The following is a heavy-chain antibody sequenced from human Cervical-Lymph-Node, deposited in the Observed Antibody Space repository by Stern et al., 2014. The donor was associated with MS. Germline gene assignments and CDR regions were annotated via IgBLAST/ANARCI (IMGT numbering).Heavy chain of an antibody. Sequence: EVQLVESGAEVKKPGESLKISCKGSGYTFTNNWIAWVRQMPGKGLEWMGIIYPDDSDIRYSPSLQGQVTISADKSISTAYLPGGGLRAADSAVYYCARPPPRRKWDDPNYGMDVWGQGTTVTVSS. V-gene: IGHV5-51*03. J-gene: IGHJ6*02. CDR1: GYTFTNNW. CDR2: IYPDDSDI. CDR3: ARPPPRRKWDDPNYGMDV. D-gene: IGHD1-1*01.